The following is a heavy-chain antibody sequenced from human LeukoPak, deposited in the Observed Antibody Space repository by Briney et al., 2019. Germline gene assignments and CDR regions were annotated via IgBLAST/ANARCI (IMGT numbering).Heavy chain of an antibody. CDR1: GFTFRTFG. Sequence: PGGSLRLSCAASGFTFRTFGMHWVRQAPGKGLEWVAVIWYDGSNKYYADSVKGRFTISRDNSKNTLYLQMNSLRAEDTAVYYCARDRALYDSSLDAFDIWGQGTMVTVSS. J-gene: IGHJ3*02. V-gene: IGHV3-33*01. CDR2: IWYDGSNK. D-gene: IGHD3-22*01. CDR3: ARDRALYDSSLDAFDI.